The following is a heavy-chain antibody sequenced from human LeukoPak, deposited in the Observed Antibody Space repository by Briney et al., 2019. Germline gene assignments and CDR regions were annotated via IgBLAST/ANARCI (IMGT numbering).Heavy chain of an antibody. Sequence: PGRSLRLSCAASGFTFADYAMHWVRQTPGKGLEWVSGISWNSGNIDYADSVKGRFTISRDNAKNSLYLQMNSLRAEDTALYYCAKGRGYNYGYIFGYFDYWGQGTLVTVSS. CDR3: AKGRGYNYGYIFGYFDY. CDR2: ISWNSGNI. D-gene: IGHD5-18*01. V-gene: IGHV3-9*01. CDR1: GFTFADYA. J-gene: IGHJ4*02.